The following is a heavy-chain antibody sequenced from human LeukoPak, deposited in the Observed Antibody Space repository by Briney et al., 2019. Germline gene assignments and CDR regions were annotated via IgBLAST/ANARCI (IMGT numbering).Heavy chain of an antibody. Sequence: GGSLRLSCAASGFTVSSNYMSWVRQAPGKGLEWVSVIYSGGSTYYADSVKGRFTISRDNSKNTLYLQMNSLRAEDTAVYYCAREGRPGTMVRGVIDWFDPWGQGTLVTVSS. D-gene: IGHD3-10*01. V-gene: IGHV3-66*01. CDR3: AREGRPGTMVRGVIDWFDP. CDR2: IYSGGST. J-gene: IGHJ5*02. CDR1: GFTVSSNY.